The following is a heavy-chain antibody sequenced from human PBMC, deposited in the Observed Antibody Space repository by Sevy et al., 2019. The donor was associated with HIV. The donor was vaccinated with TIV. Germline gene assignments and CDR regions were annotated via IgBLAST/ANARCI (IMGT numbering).Heavy chain of an antibody. CDR1: GFTFSSFA. V-gene: IGHV3-23*01. J-gene: IGHJ4*02. CDR3: AKGPYGFESEVEY. D-gene: IGHD2-2*03. Sequence: GGSLRLSCAASGFTFSSFAMNWVRQAPGKGLEWVSSIIDSGATSYYADSVRGRFTISRDNSKNTLYLHMTSLGAEDTATYYCAKGPYGFESEVEYWGQGTLVTVSS. CDR2: IIDSGATS.